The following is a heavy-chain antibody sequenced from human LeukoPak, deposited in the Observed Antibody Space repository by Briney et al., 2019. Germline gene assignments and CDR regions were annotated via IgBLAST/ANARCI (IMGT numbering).Heavy chain of an antibody. CDR2: IVVGSGNT. D-gene: IGHD6-19*01. CDR1: GFTFTSSA. Sequence: SVKVSCKASGFTFTSSAVQWVRQARGQRLEWIGWIVVGSGNTNYAQKFQERVTITRDMSTSTAYMELSSLRSEDTAVYYCAAGSSGWYSDAFDIWAKGQWSPSLQ. J-gene: IGHJ3*02. CDR3: AAGSSGWYSDAFDI. V-gene: IGHV1-58*01.